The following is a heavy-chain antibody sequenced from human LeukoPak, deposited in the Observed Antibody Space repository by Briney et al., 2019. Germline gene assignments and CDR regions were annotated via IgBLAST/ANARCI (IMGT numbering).Heavy chain of an antibody. CDR2: IYYSGST. V-gene: IGHV4-59*01. Sequence: SETLSLTCTDSGGSINSYYWSWIRQPPGKGLEWIGYIYYSGSTNYNPSLKSRVTISVDTSKNQFSLKLSSVTAADTAVYYCARGGGYDSGYSSSFLYYYYYYYMDVWGKGTTVTVSS. J-gene: IGHJ6*03. CDR1: GGSINSYY. CDR3: ARGGGYDSGYSSSFLYYYYYYYMDV. D-gene: IGHD6-13*01.